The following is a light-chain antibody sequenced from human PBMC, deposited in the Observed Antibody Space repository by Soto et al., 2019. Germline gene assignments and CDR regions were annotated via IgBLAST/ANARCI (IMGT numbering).Light chain of an antibody. CDR2: GAS. CDR1: QSVISDY. CDR3: QQYGSSVFT. Sequence: ETVLTQSPGTLSLSPGETATLSCRARQSVISDYLAWYQQKPDQAPRLVIYGASGRAAGLSDRFNGSGSGTDFTLTISRLEPEDFAMYYCQQYGSSVFTFGQGTKVDIK. J-gene: IGKJ2*01. V-gene: IGKV3-20*01.